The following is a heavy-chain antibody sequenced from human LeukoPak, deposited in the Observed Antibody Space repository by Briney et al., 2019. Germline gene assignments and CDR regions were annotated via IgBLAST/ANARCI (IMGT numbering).Heavy chain of an antibody. CDR2: IYSSGSN. Sequence: SETLSLTCTVSGGSISGYFWSWIRQPAGKGLEWIGRIYSSGSNNYNPSLKSRVTMSLDTSKNHLSLNLSSVTAADTAVYYCAREPTSGREPTSGRPLDYWGQGALVTVSS. CDR3: AREPTSGREPTSGRPLDY. J-gene: IGHJ4*02. V-gene: IGHV4-4*07. CDR1: GGSISGYF. D-gene: IGHD5-12*01.